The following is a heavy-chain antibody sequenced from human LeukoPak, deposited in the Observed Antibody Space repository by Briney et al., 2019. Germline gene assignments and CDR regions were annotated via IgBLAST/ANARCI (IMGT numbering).Heavy chain of an antibody. J-gene: IGHJ4*02. CDR2: IYYGGST. V-gene: IGHV4-59*08. CDR3: ARGRGYFDY. CDR1: GASINGYY. Sequence: SDTLSLTCTVAGASINGYYWSWIRQPPGNGLECIGYIYYGGSTNYNPSLKSRVTISVDTSKNQSSLKLSSVIASDTAVYYCARGRGYFDYWGQGTLVTVSA.